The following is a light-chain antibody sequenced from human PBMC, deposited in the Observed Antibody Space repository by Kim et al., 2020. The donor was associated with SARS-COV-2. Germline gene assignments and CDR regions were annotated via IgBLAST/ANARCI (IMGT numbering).Light chain of an antibody. V-gene: IGLV5-37*01. CDR3: VIWTSDAWV. J-gene: IGLJ3*02. CDR2: YYSDSYK. CDR1: RDINVGTNK. Sequence: LTCTLPRDINVGTNKIYWYQQKPGGPPRYLLFYYSDSYKGQGSGVTSRFSGSKDASANAGILVISGLQSEDEADYYCVIWTSDAWVFGGGTQLTVL.